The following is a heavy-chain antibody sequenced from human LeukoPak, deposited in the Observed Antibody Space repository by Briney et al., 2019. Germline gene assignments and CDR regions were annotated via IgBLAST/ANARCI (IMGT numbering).Heavy chain of an antibody. CDR3: ARMTVSGRDNWFDP. Sequence: ASVKVSCKASGYSFTSYDINWVRQATGQGLEWMGWLNPNSGNTGYAQTFQDRVTITRNTSINTAYMELSSLRSEDTAVYYCARMTVSGRDNWFDPWGQGTLVTVSS. J-gene: IGHJ5*02. D-gene: IGHD6-19*01. CDR1: GYSFTSYD. CDR2: LNPNSGNT. V-gene: IGHV1-8*01.